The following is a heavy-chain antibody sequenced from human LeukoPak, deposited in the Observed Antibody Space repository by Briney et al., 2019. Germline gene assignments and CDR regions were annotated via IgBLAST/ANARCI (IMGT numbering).Heavy chain of an antibody. J-gene: IGHJ4*02. V-gene: IGHV4-4*07. CDR2: IYTSGNT. CDR3: AVDNRDF. D-gene: IGHD2/OR15-2a*01. CDR1: GASVGDYY. Sequence: SETLSLTCTVSGASVGDYYWSWLRQAAGKGLEWLGCIYTSGNTIYNPSLQSRVTISVDVSKNQFSLRLISMTAADTGIYYCAVDNRDFWGQGTLVTVSS.